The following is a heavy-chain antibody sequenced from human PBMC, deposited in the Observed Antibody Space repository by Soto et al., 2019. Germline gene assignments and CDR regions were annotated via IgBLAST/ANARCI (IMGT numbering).Heavy chain of an antibody. CDR1: GFTFSSYA. J-gene: IGHJ4*02. V-gene: IGHV3-23*01. D-gene: IGHD6-6*01. CDR3: AKRSSSSTFDY. CDR2: ISGSDDST. Sequence: EVPLLESGGGLVQPGESLRLSCAASGFTFSSYAMSWLRQPPGKALEWVSVISGSDDSTYYADSVKGRFTISRDNSKNTLQVQMISPRAEGTAVYYCAKRSSSSTFDYWGQATLFTVS.